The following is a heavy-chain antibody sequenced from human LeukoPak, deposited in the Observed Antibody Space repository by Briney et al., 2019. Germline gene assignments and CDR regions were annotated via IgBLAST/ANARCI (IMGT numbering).Heavy chain of an antibody. D-gene: IGHD6-19*01. Sequence: PSETLSLTCTVSGGSISSYYWSWIRQPAGKGLEWIGRIYTSGSTNYNPSLKSRVTMSVDTSKNQFSLKLSSVTAADTAVYYCARDREQWLPTRWGFDPWGQGTLVTVSS. CDR1: GGSISSYY. V-gene: IGHV4-4*07. CDR3: ARDREQWLPTRWGFDP. CDR2: IYTSGST. J-gene: IGHJ5*02.